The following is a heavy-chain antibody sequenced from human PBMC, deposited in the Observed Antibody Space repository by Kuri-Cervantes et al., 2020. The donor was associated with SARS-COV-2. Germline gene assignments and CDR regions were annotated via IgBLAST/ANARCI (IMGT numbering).Heavy chain of an antibody. CDR3: ARREYYYGSGSYYPFDY. D-gene: IGHD3-10*01. Sequence: GSLRLSCAVYGGSFSGYYWSWIRQPPGKGLEWIGYIYYSGSTNYNPSLKSRVTIPVDTSKNQFSLKLSSVTAADTAVYYCARREYYYGSGSYYPFDYWGQGTLVTVSS. V-gene: IGHV4-59*08. CDR2: IYYSGST. J-gene: IGHJ4*02. CDR1: GGSFSGYY.